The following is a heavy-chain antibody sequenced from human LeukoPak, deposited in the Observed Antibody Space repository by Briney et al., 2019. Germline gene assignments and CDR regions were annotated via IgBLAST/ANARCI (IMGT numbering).Heavy chain of an antibody. J-gene: IGHJ4*02. Sequence: GGSLRLSCAASGFTVSSNYMSWVRQAPGKGLEWVSAISGSGGSTYYADSVKGRFTISRDNSKNTLYLQMNSLRAEDTAVYYCAKVPYYYDSSGYYYVGVYFDYWGQGTLVTVSS. CDR3: AKVPYYYDSSGYYYVGVYFDY. CDR1: GFTVSSNY. D-gene: IGHD3-22*01. CDR2: ISGSGGST. V-gene: IGHV3-23*01.